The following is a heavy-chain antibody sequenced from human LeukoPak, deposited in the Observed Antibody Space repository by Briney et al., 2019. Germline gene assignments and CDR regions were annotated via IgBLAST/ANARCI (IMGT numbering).Heavy chain of an antibody. Sequence: ASVKVSCKAPGYTFTGYYMHWVRQAPGQGLEWMGWINPNSGGTNYAQKFQGRVTMTRDTSISTAYMELSRLRSDDTAVYYCARDRYCNSTSCYSRIFDYWGQGTLVTVSS. V-gene: IGHV1-2*02. J-gene: IGHJ4*02. CDR1: GYTFTGYY. CDR2: INPNSGGT. D-gene: IGHD2-2*02. CDR3: ARDRYCNSTSCYSRIFDY.